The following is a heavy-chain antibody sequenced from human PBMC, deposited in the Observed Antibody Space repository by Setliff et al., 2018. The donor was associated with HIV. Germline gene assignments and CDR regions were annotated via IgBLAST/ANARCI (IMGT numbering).Heavy chain of an antibody. CDR3: AGVSSQFSEWRKDYFEY. Sequence: ASVKVSCKASGYTFTSYGISWVRQAPGQGLEWMGWISAYDGNTDQAQRFRDRVTMTTDTSTRTAYMELRSLRSDDTAVYYCAGVSSQFSEWRKDYFEYWGQGSLVTVSS. CDR2: ISAYDGNT. J-gene: IGHJ4*02. V-gene: IGHV1-18*01. D-gene: IGHD3-3*01. CDR1: GYTFTSYG.